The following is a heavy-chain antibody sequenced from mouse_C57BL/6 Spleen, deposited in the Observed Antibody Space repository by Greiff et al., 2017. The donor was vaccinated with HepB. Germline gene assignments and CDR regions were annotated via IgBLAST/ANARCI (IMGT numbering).Heavy chain of an antibody. CDR1: GYTFTSYW. Sequence: VQLQQSGAELVRPGTSVKLSCKASGYTFTSYWMHWVKQRPGQGLEWIGVIDPSDSYTNYNQKFKGKATLTVDTSSITAYMQLSSLTSEDPAVYDCARELGRPRIYAMDYWGQGTSVTV. J-gene: IGHJ4*01. V-gene: IGHV1-59*01. CDR3: ARELGRPRIYAMDY. D-gene: IGHD4-1*01. CDR2: IDPSDSYT.